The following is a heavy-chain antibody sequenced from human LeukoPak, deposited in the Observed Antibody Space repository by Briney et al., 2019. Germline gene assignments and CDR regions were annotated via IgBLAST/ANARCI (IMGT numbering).Heavy chain of an antibody. Sequence: SETLSLTCTVSGGSISSYYWSWIRQPPGKGLEWIGYIYYSGSTNYNPSPKSRVTISVDTSKNQFSLKLSSVTAADTAVYYCARIIRSGSYLGYYFGYWGQGTLVTVSS. CDR3: ARIIRSGSYLGYYFGY. CDR2: IYYSGST. V-gene: IGHV4-59*01. J-gene: IGHJ4*02. D-gene: IGHD1-26*01. CDR1: GGSISSYY.